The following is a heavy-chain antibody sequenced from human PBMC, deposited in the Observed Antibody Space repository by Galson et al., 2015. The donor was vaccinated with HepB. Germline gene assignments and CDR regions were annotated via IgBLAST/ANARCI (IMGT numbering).Heavy chain of an antibody. CDR2: IDSGGSLT. V-gene: IGHV3-74*01. Sequence: SLRLSCAASGFTLSSHWMHWVRQAPGKGLVWVSYIDSGGSLTNYADSVKGRFTISRDNAKNTLFLQMSSLRAEDTALYYCARSSGNSYGALDIWGQGTVVTVSS. J-gene: IGHJ3*02. CDR3: ARSSGNSYGALDI. CDR1: GFTLSSHW. D-gene: IGHD4-23*01.